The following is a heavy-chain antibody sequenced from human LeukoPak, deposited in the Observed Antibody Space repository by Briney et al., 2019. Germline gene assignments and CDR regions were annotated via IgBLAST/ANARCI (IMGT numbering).Heavy chain of an antibody. Sequence: GGSLRLSCAASGFTFSNAWMSWVRQAPGKGLEWVGRIKSKTDGGTTDYAAPVKGRFTISRDDSKNTLYLQMNSLKTEDTVVYYCTTSDYYYYYGMDVWGKGTTVTVSS. CDR2: IKSKTDGGTT. J-gene: IGHJ6*04. V-gene: IGHV3-15*01. CDR3: TTSDYYYYYGMDV. CDR1: GFTFSNAW.